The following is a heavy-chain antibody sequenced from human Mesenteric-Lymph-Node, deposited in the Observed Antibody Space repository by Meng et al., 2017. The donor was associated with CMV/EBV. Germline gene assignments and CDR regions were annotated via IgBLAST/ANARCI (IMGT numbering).Heavy chain of an antibody. CDR3: ARDGH. V-gene: IGHV3-9*01. CDR1: GFTFSSYA. Sequence: SLKISCAASGFTFSSYAMHWVRQAPGKGLEWVSGISWNSGSIGYADSVKGRFTISRDNSKNTLYLQMNSLRAEDTAVYYCARDGHWGQGTLVTVSS. CDR2: ISWNSGSI. J-gene: IGHJ4*02.